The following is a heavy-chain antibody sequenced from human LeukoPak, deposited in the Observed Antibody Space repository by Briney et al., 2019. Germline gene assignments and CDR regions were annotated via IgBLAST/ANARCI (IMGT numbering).Heavy chain of an antibody. Sequence: ASVKLSRKASGYTFTAYCMYWERVRPGPGLELRGLKSAYNGDTSSAQKLQDRFTITTYTSTDTAYMELRTVRYCDTAVYYCASGGNYFSFDRWGQGTLVTVS. CDR3: ASGGNYFSFDR. J-gene: IGHJ5*02. CDR1: GYTFTAYC. CDR2: KSAYNGDT. V-gene: IGHV1-18*01. D-gene: IGHD1-26*01.